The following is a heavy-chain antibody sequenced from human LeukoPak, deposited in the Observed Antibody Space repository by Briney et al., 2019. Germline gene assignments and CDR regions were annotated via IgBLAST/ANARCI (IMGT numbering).Heavy chain of an antibody. D-gene: IGHD2-2*01. CDR3: ARRDYCSSTSCYESYNWFDP. Sequence: SETLSLTCAVYGGSFSGYYWSWIRQPPGKGLEWIGTINRSGSTNYNPSLKSRVTISVDTSKNQFSLKLSSVTAADTAVYYCARRDYCSSTSCYESYNWFDPWGQGTLVTVSS. J-gene: IGHJ5*02. CDR2: INRSGST. CDR1: GGSFSGYY. V-gene: IGHV4-34*01.